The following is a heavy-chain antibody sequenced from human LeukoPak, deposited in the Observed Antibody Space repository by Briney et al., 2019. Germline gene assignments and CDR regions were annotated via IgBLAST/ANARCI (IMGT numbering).Heavy chain of an antibody. V-gene: IGHV1-8*01. CDR2: MNPNNGNT. CDR1: GYTFTSYD. J-gene: IGHJ5*02. CDR3: ARTNYHDTSGASNWFDP. D-gene: IGHD3-22*01. Sequence: GASVKVSCKASGYTFTSYDINWVRQATGQGLEWMGWMNPNNGNTGYAQKFQGRVTMTRNTSTGTAYMELSRLRSEDTAVYYCARTNYHDTSGASNWFDPWGQGTLVTVSS.